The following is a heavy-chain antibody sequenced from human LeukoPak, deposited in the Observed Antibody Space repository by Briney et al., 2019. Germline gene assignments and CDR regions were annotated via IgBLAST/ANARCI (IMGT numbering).Heavy chain of an antibody. D-gene: IGHD2-2*01. CDR3: ARGPRYCSSTSCYPFLYYYYYGMDV. J-gene: IGHJ6*02. V-gene: IGHV4-34*01. Sequence: NPSETLSLTCAVYGGSFSGYYWSWIRQPPGKGLEWIGEINHSGSTNYNPSLKSRVTISVDTSKNQFSLKLSSVTAADTAVYYCARGPRYCSSTSCYPFLYYYYYGMDVWGQGTTVTVSS. CDR2: INHSGST. CDR1: GGSFSGYY.